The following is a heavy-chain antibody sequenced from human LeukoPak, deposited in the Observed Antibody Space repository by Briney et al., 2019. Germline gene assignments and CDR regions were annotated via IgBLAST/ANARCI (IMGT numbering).Heavy chain of an antibody. CDR3: ARVSPEGDYDY. J-gene: IGHJ4*02. CDR1: GFTFSSYW. V-gene: IGHV3-74*01. D-gene: IGHD4-17*01. Sequence: GGSLRLSCAGSGFTFSSYWMHWVRQAPGKGLVWVSRINSDGSSTSYADSVKGRFTISRDNAKNTLYLQMNSLRAEDTAVYYCARVSPEGDYDYWGQGTLVTVSS. CDR2: INSDGSST.